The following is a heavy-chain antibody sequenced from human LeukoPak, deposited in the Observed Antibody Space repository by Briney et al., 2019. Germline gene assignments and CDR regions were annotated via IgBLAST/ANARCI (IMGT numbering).Heavy chain of an antibody. J-gene: IGHJ4*02. CDR3: ARVGRWPVGSGFDY. V-gene: IGHV4-39*07. CDR2: IYYSGST. CDR1: GGSISSSSYY. Sequence: SETLSLTCTVSGGSISSSSYYWGWIRQPPGKGLEWIGSIYYSGSTYYNPSLKSRVTISVDTSKNQFSLKLSSVTAADTAVYYCARVGRWPVGSGFDYWGQGTLVTVSS. D-gene: IGHD6-19*01.